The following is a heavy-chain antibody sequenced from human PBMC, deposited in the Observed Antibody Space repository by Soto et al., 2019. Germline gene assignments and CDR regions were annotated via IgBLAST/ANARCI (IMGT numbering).Heavy chain of an antibody. CDR2: IYHSGRT. CDR1: GGSISCGGYS. CDR3: ARAEGLGAVAVEY. D-gene: IGHD6-19*01. V-gene: IGHV4-30-2*01. Sequence: SETLSLTCAASGGSISCGGYSWSCIRQPPGKGLEWIGYIYHSGRTCYNPSLKSRVTISVDRSKNQFSLKLSSVTAADTAVYYCARAEGLGAVAVEYWGQGTLVTVSS. J-gene: IGHJ4*02.